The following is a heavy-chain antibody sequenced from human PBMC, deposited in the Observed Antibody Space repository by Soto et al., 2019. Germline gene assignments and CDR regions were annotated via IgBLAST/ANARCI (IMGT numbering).Heavy chain of an antibody. CDR2: INHSGFT. J-gene: IGHJ4*02. CDR1: GGSLRGHY. V-gene: IGHV4-34*01. CDR3: ARAVVKLGATLFDS. D-gene: IGHD1-26*01. Sequence: SETLSLTCAVSGGSLRGHYWSWIRQSPEKGLEWIGEINHSGFTNYNPTLKSRVTISRDASKNQFSLRLSSMAAADSAVYFCARAVVKLGATLFDSWGQGTLVTVSS.